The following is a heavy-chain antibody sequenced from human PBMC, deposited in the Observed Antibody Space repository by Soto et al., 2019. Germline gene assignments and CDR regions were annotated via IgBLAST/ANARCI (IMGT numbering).Heavy chain of an antibody. CDR2: INTAGSTK. D-gene: IGHD6-13*01. J-gene: IGHJ4*02. CDR1: GFTFSNFE. Sequence: PGGSLRLSCAASGFTFSNFEMHWVRQAPGKGLEWVSYINTAGSTKYYAESVKGRFTISRDNARNSLFLQMNSLRAEDAAVYYCAKDDGYSRNWGQGTLVTVSS. CDR3: AKDDGYSRN. V-gene: IGHV3-48*03.